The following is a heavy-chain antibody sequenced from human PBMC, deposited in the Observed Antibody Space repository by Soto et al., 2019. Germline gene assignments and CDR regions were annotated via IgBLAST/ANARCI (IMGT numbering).Heavy chain of an antibody. Sequence: PGESLKISCKGSGYSFTSYWIGWVRQMPGKGLEWMGIIYPGDSDTRYSPSFQGQVTISADKSISTAYLQWSSLKASDTALYYCARHNRIAVAESAFDIWGQGTMVTVSS. CDR2: IYPGDSDT. D-gene: IGHD6-19*01. J-gene: IGHJ3*02. V-gene: IGHV5-51*01. CDR1: GYSFTSYW. CDR3: ARHNRIAVAESAFDI.